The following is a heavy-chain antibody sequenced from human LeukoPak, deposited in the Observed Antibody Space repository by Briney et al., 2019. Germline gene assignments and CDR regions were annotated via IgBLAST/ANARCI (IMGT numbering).Heavy chain of an antibody. J-gene: IGHJ4*02. Sequence: GASVKVSCKASGYTFDNYYIHWVRQAPGQGLEWMGRIIPILGIANYAQKFQGRVTITADKSTSTAYMELSSLRSEDTAVYYCARANYDILTGYYNIEDYWGQGTLVTVSS. V-gene: IGHV1-69*04. D-gene: IGHD3-9*01. CDR2: IIPILGIA. CDR3: ARANYDILTGYYNIEDY. CDR1: GYTFDNYY.